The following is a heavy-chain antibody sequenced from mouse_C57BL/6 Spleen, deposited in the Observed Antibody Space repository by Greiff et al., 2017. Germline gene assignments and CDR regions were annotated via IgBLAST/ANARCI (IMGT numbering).Heavy chain of an antibody. Sequence: DVQLVESEGGLVQPGSSMKLSCTASGFTFSDYYMAWVRQVPEKGLEWVANINYDGSSTYYLDSLKSRFIISRDNAKNILYLQMSSLKSEDTATYYCAREANWDYFDYWGQGTTLTVSS. D-gene: IGHD4-1*01. J-gene: IGHJ2*01. CDR3: AREANWDYFDY. V-gene: IGHV5-16*01. CDR2: INYDGSST. CDR1: GFTFSDYY.